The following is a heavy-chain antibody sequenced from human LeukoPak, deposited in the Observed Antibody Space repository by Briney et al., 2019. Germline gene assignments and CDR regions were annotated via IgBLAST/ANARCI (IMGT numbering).Heavy chain of an antibody. CDR1: GFTFSNVW. CDR2: IKSKTDGGTT. V-gene: IGHV3-15*01. Sequence: GGSLRLSCAASGFTFSNVWMNWVRQAPGKGLEWVGRIKSKTDGGTTDYAAHVKGRFTISRDDSKNTLYLQMNSLKTEDTAVYYCTTPGVATIANYGMDVWGQGTTVTVSS. CDR3: TTPGVATIANYGMDV. J-gene: IGHJ6*02. D-gene: IGHD5-12*01.